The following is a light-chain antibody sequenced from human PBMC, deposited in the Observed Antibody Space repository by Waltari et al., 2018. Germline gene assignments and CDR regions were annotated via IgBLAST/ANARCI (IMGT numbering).Light chain of an antibody. J-gene: IGKJ1*01. CDR3: QQYNSYCT. V-gene: IGKV1-5*01. CDR2: DAS. Sequence: GDRVTITCRASQSISSWLAWYQQKPGKAPKLLIYDASSLESGVPSRFSGSGSGTENTLTINSLQPDDFATYYCQQYNSYCTFGQGTKVEIK. CDR1: QSISSW.